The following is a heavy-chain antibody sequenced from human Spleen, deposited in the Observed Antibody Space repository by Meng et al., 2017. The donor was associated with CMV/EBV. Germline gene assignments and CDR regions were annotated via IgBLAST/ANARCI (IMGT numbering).Heavy chain of an antibody. J-gene: IGHJ4*02. V-gene: IGHV1-2*02. CDR1: GYTFTGYY. CDR2: INPNGGGT. D-gene: IGHD2-2*01. Sequence: ASVKVSCKASGYTFTGYYMHWVRQAPGQGLEWMGWINPNGGGTNYAQKFQDRVTMTRDTSISTAYMELSRLRSDDTAVYYCARTYKDIVVVPAAPFDYWGQGTLVTVSS. CDR3: ARTYKDIVVVPAAPFDY.